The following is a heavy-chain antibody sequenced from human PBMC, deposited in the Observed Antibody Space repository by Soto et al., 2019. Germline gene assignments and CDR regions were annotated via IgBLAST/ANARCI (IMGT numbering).Heavy chain of an antibody. V-gene: IGHV1-18*01. Sequence: QVQLVQSGAEVKKTGASVEVSCKASGYTFISYGISWVRQAPGQGLEWMGWISAYNGKTNYAQKFQGRVTMTTDTSTCTAYMELRSLRSDDTAVYYCARAGFSTSWLGILATGVRGVEIDYWGQGTLVTVSS. J-gene: IGHJ4*02. CDR2: ISAYNGKT. CDR1: GYTFISYG. CDR3: ARAGFSTSWLGILATGVRGVEIDY. D-gene: IGHD6-13*01.